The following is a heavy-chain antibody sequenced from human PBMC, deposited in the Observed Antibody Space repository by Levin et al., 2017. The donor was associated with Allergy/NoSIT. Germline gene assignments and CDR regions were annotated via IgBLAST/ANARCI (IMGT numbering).Heavy chain of an antibody. CDR3: ARWKAPGWFSRAFDI. D-gene: IGHD3-10*01. Sequence: GGSLRLSCKGSGYSFTSYWIGWVRQMPGKGLEWMGIIYPGDSDTRYSPSFQGQVTISADKSISTAYLQWSSLKASDTAMYYCARWKAPGWFSRAFDIWGQGTMVTVSS. CDR1: GYSFTSYW. V-gene: IGHV5-51*01. J-gene: IGHJ3*02. CDR2: IYPGDSDT.